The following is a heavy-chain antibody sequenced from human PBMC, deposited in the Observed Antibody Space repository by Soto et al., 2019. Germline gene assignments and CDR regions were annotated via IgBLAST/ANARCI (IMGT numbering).Heavy chain of an antibody. CDR3: ARDGTLYDSNGYYYVY. J-gene: IGHJ4*02. V-gene: IGHV1-69*13. Sequence: SVKVSCKASGGTFSRFAISWVRQAPGQGLEWMGGIIPMFGKANYAQKFQGRVTITADESTSTGYMELRSLTSEDTAVYYCARDGTLYDSNGYYYVYWGQGTLVTVS. CDR1: GGTFSRFA. D-gene: IGHD3-22*01. CDR2: IIPMFGKA.